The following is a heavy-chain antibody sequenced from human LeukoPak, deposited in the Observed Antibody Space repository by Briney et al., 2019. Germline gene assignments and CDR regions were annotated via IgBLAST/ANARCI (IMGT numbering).Heavy chain of an antibody. D-gene: IGHD3-16*02. CDR1: GGTFSSYA. CDR3: ARGLRRAIEFIY. J-gene: IGHJ4*02. V-gene: IGHV1-69*05. Sequence: SVKVSCTASGGTFSSYAISWVRQAPGQGLEWMGGIIPIFGTANYAQKFQGRVTMTRNTSISTAYMELSSLRSEDTAVYYCARGLRRAIEFIYWGQGTLVTVSS. CDR2: IIPIFGTA.